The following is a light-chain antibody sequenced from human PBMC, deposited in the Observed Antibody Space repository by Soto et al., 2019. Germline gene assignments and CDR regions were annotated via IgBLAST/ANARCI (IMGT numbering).Light chain of an antibody. V-gene: IGLV1-44*01. Sequence: QSVLTQPPSASGTPGQRVTISCSGSSSNIGSNPVNWYQQPQGTAPKILIYNNNQRPSGVPVRFSASKSGTSASLAISGLQSEDGDEYYCAAWDDSLNGLVFGTGTKLTVL. CDR1: SSNIGSNP. J-gene: IGLJ1*01. CDR2: NNN. CDR3: AAWDDSLNGLV.